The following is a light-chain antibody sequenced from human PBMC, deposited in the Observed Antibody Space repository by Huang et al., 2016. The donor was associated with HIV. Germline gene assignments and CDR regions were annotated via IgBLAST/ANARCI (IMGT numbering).Light chain of an antibody. V-gene: IGKV3-11*01. CDR2: DAT. Sequence: EIVLTQSPATLSFSPWERAALSCRASQSLSHFLAWSQHKPGQAPRLLIYDATNRAVGIPARFSGSVSGTDFNFTISSLEPEDFTVFYCQQRSNWPPGGLTFGGGTKVEMK. CDR1: QSLSHF. CDR3: QQRSNWPPGGLT. J-gene: IGKJ4*01.